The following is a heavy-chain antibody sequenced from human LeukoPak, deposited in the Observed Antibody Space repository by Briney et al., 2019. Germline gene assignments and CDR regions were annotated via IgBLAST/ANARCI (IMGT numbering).Heavy chain of an antibody. CDR3: ARESAGYSSGWTPGY. J-gene: IGHJ4*02. D-gene: IGHD6-19*01. CDR2: IYTSGST. CDR1: GGSISSGDYY. V-gene: IGHV4-61*02. Sequence: SETLSLTCTVSGGSISSGDYYWSWIRQPPGKGLEWIGRIYTSGSTNYNPSLKSRATISVDTSKYQFSLKLSSVTAADTAVYYCARESAGYSSGWTPGYWGQGTLVTVSS.